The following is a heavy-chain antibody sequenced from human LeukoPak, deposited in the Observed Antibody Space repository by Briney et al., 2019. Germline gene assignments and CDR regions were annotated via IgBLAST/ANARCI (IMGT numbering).Heavy chain of an antibody. CDR2: ISWNSGSI. CDR3: AEIRRSGSYYLYDAFDI. V-gene: IGHV3-9*01. J-gene: IGHJ3*02. CDR1: GFTFDDYA. D-gene: IGHD3-10*01. Sequence: CLRLSCAASGFTFDDYAMHWVPEAPGNGLGWVSGISWNSGSIGYADSVKGRFTISRDNAKNCLSLQMNRRRAQDTAWYYFAEIRRSGSYYLYDAFDIWGQGTMVTVSS.